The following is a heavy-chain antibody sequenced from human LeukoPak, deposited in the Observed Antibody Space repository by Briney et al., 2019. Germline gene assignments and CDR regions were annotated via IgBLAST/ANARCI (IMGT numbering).Heavy chain of an antibody. CDR3: VRGKVDISYYDD. D-gene: IGHD3-9*01. CDR1: GFIFNSRF. J-gene: IGHJ4*02. Sequence: GGSLRLSCAASGFIFNSRFMTWVRQAPGKGLEWVSVIQGGGNTYYADSVKGRFTMSRDISKNTLYLQMNSLHTEDTAVYYCVRGKVDISYYDDWGQGALVIVSA. CDR2: IQGGGNT. V-gene: IGHV3-66*01.